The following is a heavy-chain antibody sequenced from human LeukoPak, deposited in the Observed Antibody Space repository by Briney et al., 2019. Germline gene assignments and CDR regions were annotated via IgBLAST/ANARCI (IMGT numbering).Heavy chain of an antibody. V-gene: IGHV3-21*01. CDR2: ISSSSSYI. D-gene: IGHD2-15*01. CDR3: ARARGCSGGTCNNFDY. CDR1: GFTFSSYS. Sequence: GGSLRLSCAASGFTFSSYSMNWVRQAPGKGLEWVSSISSSSSYIYYADSVKGRFTISRDNAKNSLYLRMNSLRAEDTAVYYCARARGCSGGTCNNFDYWGQGTLVTVSS. J-gene: IGHJ4*02.